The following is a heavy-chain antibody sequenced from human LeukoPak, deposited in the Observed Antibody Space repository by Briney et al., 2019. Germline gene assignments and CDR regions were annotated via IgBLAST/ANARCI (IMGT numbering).Heavy chain of an antibody. D-gene: IGHD5-18*01. J-gene: IGHJ4*02. Sequence: ASVKVSCKASGFTFTSSAMQRVRQARGQRLEWIGWIVVGSGNTNYAQKFQERVTITRDMSTSTAYMELSSLRSEDTAVYYCAARPVQLWSPFFDYWGQGTLVTVSS. CDR2: IVVGSGNT. CDR3: AARPVQLWSPFFDY. V-gene: IGHV1-58*02. CDR1: GFTFTSSA.